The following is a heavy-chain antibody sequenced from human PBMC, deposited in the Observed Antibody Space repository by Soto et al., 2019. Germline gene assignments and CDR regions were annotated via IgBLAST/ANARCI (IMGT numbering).Heavy chain of an antibody. V-gene: IGHV3-9*01. D-gene: IGHD2-15*01. CDR2: ISWNSGSI. CDR1: GFTFDDYA. CDR3: AKGRGHCSGGSCTYYYYYYGMDV. Sequence: PGGSLRLSCAASGFTFDDYAMHWVRQAPGKGLEWVSGISWNSGSIGYADSVKGRFTISRDNAKNSLYLQMNSLRAADTALYYCAKGRGHCSGGSCTYYYYYYGMDVWGQGTTVTVSS. J-gene: IGHJ6*02.